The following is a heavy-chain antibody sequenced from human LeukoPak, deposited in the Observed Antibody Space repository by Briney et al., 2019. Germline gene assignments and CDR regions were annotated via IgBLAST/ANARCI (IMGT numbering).Heavy chain of an antibody. CDR2: IYSGGST. CDR1: GFTVSSNY. J-gene: IGHJ3*02. D-gene: IGHD3-9*01. V-gene: IGHV3-53*01. CDR3: PTSSHYDILTGYSEEDAFDI. Sequence: PGGSLRLSCAASGFTVSSNYMSWVRQAPGKGLEWVSVIYSGGSTDYADSVKGRFTISRDNSKNTLYLQMNSLRVEDTAVDYCPTSSHYDILTGYSEEDAFDIWGQGTMVTVSS.